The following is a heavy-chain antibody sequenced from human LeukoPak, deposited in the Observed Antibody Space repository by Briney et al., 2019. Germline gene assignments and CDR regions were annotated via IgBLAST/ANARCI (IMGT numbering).Heavy chain of an antibody. J-gene: IGHJ4*02. CDR1: GYTFTSYY. V-gene: IGHV1-46*01. CDR2: ISPSGGST. Sequence: ASVKVSCKASGYTFTSYYMHWVRQAPGQGLEWMGIISPSGGSTSYAQKFQGRVTMTRDTSTSTVYMELSSLRSEDTAVYYCARPRYYYDSSGYYDYWGQGTLVTVSS. D-gene: IGHD3-22*01. CDR3: ARPRYYYDSSGYYDY.